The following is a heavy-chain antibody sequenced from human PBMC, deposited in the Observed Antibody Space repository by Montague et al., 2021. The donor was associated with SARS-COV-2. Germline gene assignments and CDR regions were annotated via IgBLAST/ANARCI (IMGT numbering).Heavy chain of an antibody. J-gene: IGHJ4*02. V-gene: IGHV4-4*07. CDR2: IYTSGAT. CDR3: ARNASGLHYYGCVDY. D-gene: IGHD3-10*01. Sequence: SETLSLTCTVSGASISDYYWGWIRQPPGMGLEWIGRIYTSGATNYNPPLKSRVIISLDTSKSQFSLRVNSVTVADTAMYFCARNASGLHYYGCVDYWGQGTMVTVSS. CDR1: GASISDYY.